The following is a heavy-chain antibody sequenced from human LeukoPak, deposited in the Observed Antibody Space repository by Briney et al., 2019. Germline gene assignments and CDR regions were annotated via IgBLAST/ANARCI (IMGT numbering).Heavy chain of an antibody. CDR2: IWYDGSNK. V-gene: IGHV3-33*01. Sequence: GGSLRLSCAASGFAFSSYGMHWVRQAPGKGLEWVAVIWYDGSNKYYADSVKGRFTISRDNSKNTLYLQMNSLRAEDTAVYYCARESLTGYSSSWYGYWGQGTLVTVSS. D-gene: IGHD6-13*01. CDR3: ARESLTGYSSSWYGY. CDR1: GFAFSSYG. J-gene: IGHJ4*02.